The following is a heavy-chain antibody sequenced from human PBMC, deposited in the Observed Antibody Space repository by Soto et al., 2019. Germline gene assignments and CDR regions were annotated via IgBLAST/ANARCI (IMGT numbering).Heavy chain of an antibody. CDR3: AAGGGLPRYV. V-gene: IGHV4-30-2*01. CDR1: GGSISSGGYS. CDR2: IYHSGST. J-gene: IGHJ4*02. D-gene: IGHD3-16*01. Sequence: QLQLQESGSGLVKPSQTLSLTCAVSGGSISSGGYSWSWFRQPPGKRLEWIGYIYHSGSTYYNPSLQSRFTLSVDRSKHQFSLELSSVAAADTAVYYCAAGGGLPRYVRVQRTLVTAS.